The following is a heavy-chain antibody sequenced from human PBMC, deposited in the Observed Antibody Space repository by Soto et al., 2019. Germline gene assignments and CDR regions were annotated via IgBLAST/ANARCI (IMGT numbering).Heavy chain of an antibody. D-gene: IGHD3-10*01. Sequence: ASVKVSCKASGYTFTNFGISWVRQAPGQGLEWMGWISAYNGNTNYAQKFQGRVTMTTDTSTSTAYMELRSLRSDDTAVYYCARDVLLWFGPTLGAFDIWGQGTMVTVSS. CDR2: ISAYNGNT. CDR3: ARDVLLWFGPTLGAFDI. CDR1: GYTFTNFG. J-gene: IGHJ3*02. V-gene: IGHV1-18*01.